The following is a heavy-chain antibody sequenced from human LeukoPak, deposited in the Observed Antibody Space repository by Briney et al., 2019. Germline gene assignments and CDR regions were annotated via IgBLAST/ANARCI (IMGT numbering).Heavy chain of an antibody. V-gene: IGHV4-31*03. D-gene: IGHD3-10*01. CDR3: ARAGGSGNSTYYFDY. CDR1: GGSFSSGNFY. Sequence: PSETLSPTCTVSGGSFSSGNFYWYWIRQYPGRGLEWIGYIYYSGRAYYNPSLKSRVTISVDTSKKQFSLTLSTVTAADTAMYYCARAGGSGNSTYYFDYWGQGTQVTVSS. J-gene: IGHJ4*02. CDR2: IYYSGRA.